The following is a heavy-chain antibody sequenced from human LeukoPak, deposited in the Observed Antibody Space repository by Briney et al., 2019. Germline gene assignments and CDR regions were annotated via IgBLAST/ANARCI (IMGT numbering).Heavy chain of an antibody. CDR2: IIPTFGTA. J-gene: IGHJ5*02. Sequence: ASVKVSCKASGGTFSSYAISWVRQAPGQGLEWMGGIIPTFGTANYAQKFQGRVTITADGSTRTVYMELSSLRSEDTAVYYCARHQEPVLRSLEWKPTKTKWLDPWGQGTLVTVSP. V-gene: IGHV1-69*13. D-gene: IGHD3-3*01. CDR1: GGTFSSYA. CDR3: ARHQEPVLRSLEWKPTKTKWLDP.